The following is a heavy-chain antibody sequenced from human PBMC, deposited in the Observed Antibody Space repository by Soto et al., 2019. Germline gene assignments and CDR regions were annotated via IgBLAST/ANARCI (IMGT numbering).Heavy chain of an antibody. CDR2: ISGSGDST. CDR3: AKDFTHPFDY. V-gene: IGHV3-23*01. J-gene: IGHJ4*02. Sequence: GRSRTLACAPSGFSFSIYTFRLVRQGPGKGLEWVSAISGSGDSTYYADSVKGRFTISRDNSKNTLHLQMNSLRAEDTAVYYCAKDFTHPFDYWGQGTVVTSPQ. CDR1: GFSFSIYT.